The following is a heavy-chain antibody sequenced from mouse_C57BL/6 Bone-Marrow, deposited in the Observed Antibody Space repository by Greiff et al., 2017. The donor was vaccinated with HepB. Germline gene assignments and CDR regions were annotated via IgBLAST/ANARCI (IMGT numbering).Heavy chain of an antibody. J-gene: IGHJ1*03. D-gene: IGHD1-1*01. Sequence: VQLQQSGAELVMPGASVKLSCKASGYTFTSYWMHWVKQRPGQGLEWIGEIDPSDSYTNYNQKFKGKSTLTVDKSSSTAYMQLSSLTSEDSAVYYCARRPYYYGSSSYWYFDVWGTGTTVTVSS. CDR3: ARRPYYYGSSSYWYFDV. V-gene: IGHV1-69*01. CDR1: GYTFTSYW. CDR2: IDPSDSYT.